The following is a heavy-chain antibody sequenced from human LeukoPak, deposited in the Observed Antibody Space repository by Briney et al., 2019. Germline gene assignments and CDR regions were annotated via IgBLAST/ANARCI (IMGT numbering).Heavy chain of an antibody. CDR3: ARVGYYYDSSGYYEDAFDI. D-gene: IGHD3-22*01. Sequence: GGSLRLSCAASGFTFSGYWMHWVRQAPGKGLVWVSRIKSDGSSTTYADSVKGRFTTSRDNAKNTLYLQMNSLRAEDTAVYYCARVGYYYDSSGYYEDAFDIWGQGTMVTVSS. CDR2: IKSDGSST. J-gene: IGHJ3*02. CDR1: GFTFSGYW. V-gene: IGHV3-74*01.